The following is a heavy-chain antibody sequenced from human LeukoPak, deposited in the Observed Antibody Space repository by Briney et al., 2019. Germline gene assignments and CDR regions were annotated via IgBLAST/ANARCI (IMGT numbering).Heavy chain of an antibody. CDR1: GGSFSGYY. J-gene: IGHJ6*02. CDR2: INHSGST. Sequence: PSETLSLACAVYGGSFSGYYWSWIRHPPGKGLESIGEINHSGSTNYNPSLKSRVTISVDTSKNQFSLKLSSVTAADTAVYYCARLGGDDRYYYGMDVWGQGTTVTVSS. V-gene: IGHV4-34*01. CDR3: ARLGGDDRYYYGMDV. D-gene: IGHD4-17*01.